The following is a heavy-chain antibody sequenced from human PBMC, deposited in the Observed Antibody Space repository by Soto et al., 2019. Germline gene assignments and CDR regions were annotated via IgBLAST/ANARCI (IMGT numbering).Heavy chain of an antibody. CDR3: AKDRYLAAEWELLSYYYYGMDV. Sequence: GGSLRLSCAASGFTFSSYAMSWVRQAPGKGLEWVSAISGSGGSTYYADSVKGRFTISRDNSKNTLYLQMNSLRAEDTAVYYCAKDRYLAAEWELLSYYYYGMDVWGQGTTVTVSS. CDR2: ISGSGGST. CDR1: GFTFSSYA. J-gene: IGHJ6*02. V-gene: IGHV3-23*01. D-gene: IGHD1-26*01.